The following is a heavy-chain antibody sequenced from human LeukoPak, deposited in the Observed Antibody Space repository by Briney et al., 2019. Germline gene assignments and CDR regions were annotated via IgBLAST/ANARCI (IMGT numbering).Heavy chain of an antibody. CDR2: IRYDGSNK. J-gene: IGHJ5*02. Sequence: PGGSLRLSCAASGFTFSSYGMHWVRQAPGKGLEWVAFIRYDGSNKYYADSVKGRFTISRDNPKNTLYLQMNSLRAEDTALYYCASAPLVGATTGWFDPWGQGTLVTVSS. D-gene: IGHD1-26*01. CDR3: ASAPLVGATTGWFDP. V-gene: IGHV3-30*02. CDR1: GFTFSSYG.